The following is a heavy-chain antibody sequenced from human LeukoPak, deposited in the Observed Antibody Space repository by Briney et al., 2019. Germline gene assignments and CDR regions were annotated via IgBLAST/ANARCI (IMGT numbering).Heavy chain of an antibody. CDR3: ARAYVVVTAVPNYYFDY. D-gene: IGHD2-21*02. CDR1: GYSISSGFY. V-gene: IGHV4-38-2*02. CDR2: IFHSGST. Sequence: SETLSLTCTVSGYSISSGFYWGWIRRPPGKGREWIGTIFHSGSTYYNPSLKSRVTLSVDTSKNQFSLKLSSVTAADTAVYYCARAYVVVTAVPNYYFDYWGQGTLVTVSS. J-gene: IGHJ4*02.